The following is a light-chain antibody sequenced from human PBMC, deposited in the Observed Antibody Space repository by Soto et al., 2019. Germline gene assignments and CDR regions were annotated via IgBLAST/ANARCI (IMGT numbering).Light chain of an antibody. Sequence: DLQMTQSPSSLSASVGDRVTITCRASQSISSYLNWYQQKPGKAPKVLIYAASSLQSGVPSRFSGIGSGTDFTLSISSLQPEDFATYYCQQANGFPFTFGPGTKVNIK. J-gene: IGKJ3*01. V-gene: IGKV1-39*01. CDR2: AAS. CDR3: QQANGFPFT. CDR1: QSISSY.